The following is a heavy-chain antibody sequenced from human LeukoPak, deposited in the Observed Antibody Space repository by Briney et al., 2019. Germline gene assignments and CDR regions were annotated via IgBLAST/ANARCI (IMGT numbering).Heavy chain of an antibody. V-gene: IGHV5-51*01. D-gene: IGHD3-9*01. CDR1: GYSFNSYW. CDR2: IYPGHSDT. Sequence: GESLKISCKGSGYSFNSYWIGWVRQMPGKGLEWMGIIYPGHSDTRYSPSFQGQVTISADKSISTAYLQWSSLKASDTAMYYCARSPQYYDILTGYYWSRDFDYWGQGTLVTVSS. J-gene: IGHJ4*02. CDR3: ARSPQYYDILTGYYWSRDFDY.